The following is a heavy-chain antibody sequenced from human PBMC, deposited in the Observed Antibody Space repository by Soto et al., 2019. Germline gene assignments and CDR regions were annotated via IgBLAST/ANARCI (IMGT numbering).Heavy chain of an antibody. CDR3: TTGQWFPH. V-gene: IGHV5-51*01. CDR1: GYTFPIYG. J-gene: IGHJ5*02. CDR2: IYPGDSDT. Sequence: GASRTSSGKVAGYTFPIYGIRWVRQMPGKGLEWVGIIYPGDSDTRYSPSFQGQVTISVDKTISTAYLQWSSLKTEDTAVYYCTTGQWFPHWGQGTLVTVSS.